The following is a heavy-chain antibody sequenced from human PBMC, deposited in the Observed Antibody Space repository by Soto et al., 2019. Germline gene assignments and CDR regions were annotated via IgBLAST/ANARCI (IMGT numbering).Heavy chain of an antibody. J-gene: IGHJ4*02. V-gene: IGHV3-30*18. CDR2: ISHDGSNT. Sequence: FLICSCAASGFTFRSYARHWVRQAPGKGLEWVAVISHDGSNTDYGDSVKGLFTISRDNSNSTLSLQMNSLRPEDTGVYYCAKDAGSTEYFLASWGQETLVTVSS. CDR3: AKDAGSTEYFLAS. CDR1: GFTFRSYA.